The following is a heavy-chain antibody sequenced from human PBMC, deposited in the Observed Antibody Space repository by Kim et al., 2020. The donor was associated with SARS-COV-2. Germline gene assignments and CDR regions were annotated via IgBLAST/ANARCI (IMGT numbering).Heavy chain of an antibody. CDR1: SGSDSGYY. D-gene: IGHD2-2*01. CDR3: ARGRPIVGVPAAMFGGYYYYGMVV. CDR2: IKHSGNT. Sequence: SETLSLTCAVYSGSDSGYYWSWIRQPPWNGLEWIGEIKHSGNTNYNPSLKSRVTISVDTSKNQFSLKLSPVNAADTAVYYCARGRPIVGVPAAMFGGYYYYGMVVWGQGITVTVSS. J-gene: IGHJ6*02. V-gene: IGHV4-34*01.